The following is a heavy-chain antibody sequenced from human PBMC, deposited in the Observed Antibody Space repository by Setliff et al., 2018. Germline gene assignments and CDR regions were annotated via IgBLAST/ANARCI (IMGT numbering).Heavy chain of an antibody. CDR1: GYTFISYG. J-gene: IGHJ5*02. Sequence: GASVKVSCKASGYTFISYGLSWMRQAPGQGLEWMGWISGYNGNTEYAQNLQGRVTMTRDTSISTAYMELSRLRSDDTAVYYCAKSGSGSYYSWFDPWGQGTLVTVSS. CDR2: ISGYNGNT. V-gene: IGHV1-18*01. D-gene: IGHD3-10*01. CDR3: AKSGSGSYYSWFDP.